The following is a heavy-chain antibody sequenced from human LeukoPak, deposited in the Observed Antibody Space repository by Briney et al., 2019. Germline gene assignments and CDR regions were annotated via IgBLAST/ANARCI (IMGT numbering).Heavy chain of an antibody. CDR2: IYYSGST. CDR3: ARVIGTVDTSCYLDY. V-gene: IGHV4-59*01. CDR1: GGSISSYY. D-gene: IGHD2-2*01. Sequence: PPETLSLTCTVSGGSISSYYWSWIRQPPGKGLEWIGYIYYSGSTNYNPSLKSRVTISVDTSKNQFSLKLSSVTAADTAVYYCARVIGTVDTSCYLDYWGQGTLVTVSS. J-gene: IGHJ4*02.